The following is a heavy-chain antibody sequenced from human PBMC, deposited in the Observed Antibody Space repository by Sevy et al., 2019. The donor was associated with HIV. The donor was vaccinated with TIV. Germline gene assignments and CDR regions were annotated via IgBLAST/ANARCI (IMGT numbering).Heavy chain of an antibody. CDR1: GFTVSGNY. CDR2: IYSGGST. CDR3: AGTSCSGGSCYSLIDA. D-gene: IGHD2-15*01. V-gene: IGHV3-66*02. Sequence: GESLKISCAASGFTVSGNYMSWVRQAPGKGLEWVSVIYSGGSTYYADSVKGRFTISRDTSKTTLYLQMNSLRFEDTAVYYCAGTSCSGGSCYSLIDAWGQGTLVTVSS. J-gene: IGHJ4*02.